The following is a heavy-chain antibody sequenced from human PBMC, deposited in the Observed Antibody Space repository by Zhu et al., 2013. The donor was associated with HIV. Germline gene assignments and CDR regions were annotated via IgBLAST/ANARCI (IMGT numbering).Heavy chain of an antibody. CDR3: SAEGLAGETLLDI. CDR1: GYTFTDYY. J-gene: IGHJ3*02. CDR2: ITPDSGGT. Sequence: QVQLVQSGAEVKKPGASVKVSCKASGYTFTDYYMHWVRQAPGQGLEWMGWITPDSGGTDYAQKFQGRVTMTRDTSVSTAYMGLSRLRFDDTAVYYCSAEGLAGETLLDIWGQGTMVTVSS. V-gene: IGHV1-2*02. D-gene: IGHD3-10*01.